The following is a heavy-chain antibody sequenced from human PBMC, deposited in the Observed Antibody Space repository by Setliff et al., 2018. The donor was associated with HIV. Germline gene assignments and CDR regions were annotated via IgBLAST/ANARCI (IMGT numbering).Heavy chain of an antibody. J-gene: IGHJ4*02. CDR1: HYSINSEYY. CDR2: IYQSGST. V-gene: IGHV4-38-2*02. CDR3: ARLDTIMLYSDC. D-gene: IGHD3-16*01. Sequence: SETLSLTCTVSHYSINSEYYWGWFRQPPGKGLEYIGSIYQSGSTYCSPSLKSRVSMSIGTSKDQFSLRLKSLTASDTAVYYCARLDTIMLYSDCWGQGTLVTVSS.